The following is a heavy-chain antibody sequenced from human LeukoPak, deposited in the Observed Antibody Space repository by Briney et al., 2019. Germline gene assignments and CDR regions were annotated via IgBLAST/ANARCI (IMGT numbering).Heavy chain of an antibody. CDR2: IYPGDSDT. D-gene: IGHD4-17*01. Sequence: GESLKISCKGSGYSLTSYWIGWVRQMPGKGLEGMGIIYPGDSDTTYSPSFQGQVTISADKSISTAYLHWSSLKASDTAMYYCARQVPVTTVTTGFDYWGQGTLVTVSS. CDR3: ARQVPVTTVTTGFDY. V-gene: IGHV5-51*01. J-gene: IGHJ4*02. CDR1: GYSLTSYW.